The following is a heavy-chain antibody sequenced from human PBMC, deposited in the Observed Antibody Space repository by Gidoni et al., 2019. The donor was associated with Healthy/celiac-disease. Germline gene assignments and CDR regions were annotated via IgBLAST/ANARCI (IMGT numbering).Heavy chain of an antibody. J-gene: IGHJ4*02. D-gene: IGHD6-19*01. CDR1: GFTFSSYA. Sequence: EVQLLESGGGLVQPGGSLRLSCAASGFTFSSYAMSWVRQAPGKGLEWISAISGSGGSTYYADSVKGRFTISRDNSKNTLYLQMNSLRAEDTAVYYFAKDYSGWYLFDYWGQGTLVTVSS. CDR2: ISGSGGST. CDR3: AKDYSGWYLFDY. V-gene: IGHV3-23*01.